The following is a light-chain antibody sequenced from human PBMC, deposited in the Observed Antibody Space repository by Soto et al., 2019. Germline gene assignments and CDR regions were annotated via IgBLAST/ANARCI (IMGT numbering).Light chain of an antibody. Sequence: EIVMAQFPETLAVSVGERATIKCRSSQSLLHSSDNRNYLTWYQQKPGQPPKLLIYWASTRQSGVPDRFSGSWSGTDFTLTIHSLQADDVAVYYCQQYYSTPWTLGRGAKVDLK. CDR2: WAS. J-gene: IGKJ1*01. V-gene: IGKV4-1*01. CDR3: QQYYSTPWT. CDR1: QSLLHSSDNRNY.